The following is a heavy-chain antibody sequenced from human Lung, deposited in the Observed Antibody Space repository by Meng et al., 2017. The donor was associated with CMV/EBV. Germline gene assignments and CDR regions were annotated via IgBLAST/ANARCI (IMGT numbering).Heavy chain of an antibody. Sequence: GEXXKISCAASGFTFSSYWMSWVRQAPGKGLEWVANIKQDGSEKYYVDSVKGRFTISRDTSKNTLSLQMISLRVEDAAIYYCATFSRGNNYGYFESWGQGTLVTVSS. CDR1: GFTFSSYW. J-gene: IGHJ4*02. V-gene: IGHV3-7*03. CDR3: ATFSRGNNYGYFES. D-gene: IGHD5-18*01. CDR2: IKQDGSEK.